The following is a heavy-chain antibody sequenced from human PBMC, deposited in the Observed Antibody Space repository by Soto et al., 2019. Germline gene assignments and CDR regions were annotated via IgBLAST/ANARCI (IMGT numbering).Heavy chain of an antibody. V-gene: IGHV3-33*01. Sequence: GGSLRLSCAASGFTFSSYGMHWVRQAPGKGLEWVAVIWYDGSNKYYADSVKGRFTISRDNSKNTLYLQMNSLRAEDTAVYYCARDLGYCSGGSCYVVSGWFDPWGQGTLVTVSS. CDR2: IWYDGSNK. CDR1: GFTFSSYG. J-gene: IGHJ5*02. D-gene: IGHD2-15*01. CDR3: ARDLGYCSGGSCYVVSGWFDP.